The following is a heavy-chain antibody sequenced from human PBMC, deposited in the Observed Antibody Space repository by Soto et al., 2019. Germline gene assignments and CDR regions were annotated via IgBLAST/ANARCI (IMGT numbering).Heavy chain of an antibody. CDR1: GYSFTSYW. V-gene: IGHV5-10-1*01. CDR3: ARLAAAGTYYYGMDV. CDR2: IDPSDSYT. J-gene: IGHJ6*02. Sequence: GESLKISCKGSGYSFTSYWISWVRQMPGKGLEWMGRIDPSDSYTNYSPSFQGHVTISADKSISTAYLQWSSLKASDTAMYYCARLAAAGTYYYGMDVWGQGTTVTVS. D-gene: IGHD6-13*01.